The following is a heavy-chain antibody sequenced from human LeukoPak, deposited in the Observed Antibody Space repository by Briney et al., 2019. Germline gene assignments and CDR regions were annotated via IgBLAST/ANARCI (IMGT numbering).Heavy chain of an antibody. D-gene: IGHD3-10*01. V-gene: IGHV5-51*01. CDR1: GYSFTSYW. J-gene: IGHJ4*02. CDR3: ARLRYFYYNPNYFDY. Sequence: PGESLKISCKGSGYSFTSYWIGWVRQMPGKGLEWMGIIYPGDSDTRYSPSFQGQVTISADKSISTAYLQWSSLKASDTAMYYCARLRYFYYNPNYFDYWGQGTLVTVSS. CDR2: IYPGDSDT.